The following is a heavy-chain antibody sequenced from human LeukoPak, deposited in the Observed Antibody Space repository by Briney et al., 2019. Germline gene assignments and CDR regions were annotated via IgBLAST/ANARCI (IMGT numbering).Heavy chain of an antibody. Sequence: GGSLRLSCAASGFTFSSYGMHWVRQAPGKGLEWVAVISYDGSNKYYAGSVKGRFTISRDNSKNTLYLQMNSLRAEDTAVYYCAKDYYDSSGLKLRGAFDIWGQGTMVTVSS. D-gene: IGHD3-22*01. CDR1: GFTFSSYG. CDR3: AKDYYDSSGLKLRGAFDI. V-gene: IGHV3-30*18. J-gene: IGHJ3*02. CDR2: ISYDGSNK.